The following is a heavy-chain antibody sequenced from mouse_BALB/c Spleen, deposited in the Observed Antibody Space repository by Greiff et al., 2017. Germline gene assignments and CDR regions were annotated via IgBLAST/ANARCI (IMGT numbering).Heavy chain of an antibody. CDR3: ASSYYYGSRFYAMDY. V-gene: IGHV5-12-2*01. CDR1: GFTFSSYT. CDR2: ISNGGGST. J-gene: IGHJ4*01. D-gene: IGHD1-1*01. Sequence: DVKLVESGGGLVQPGGSLKLSCAASGFTFSSYTMSWVRQTPEKRLEWVAYISNGGGSTYYPDTVKGRFTISRDNAKNTLYLQMSSLKSEDTAMYYCASSYYYGSRFYAMDYWGQGTSVTVSS.